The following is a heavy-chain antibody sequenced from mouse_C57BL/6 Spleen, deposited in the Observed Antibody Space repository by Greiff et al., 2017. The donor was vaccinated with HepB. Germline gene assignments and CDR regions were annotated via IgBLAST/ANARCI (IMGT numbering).Heavy chain of an antibody. CDR2: IYPGDGDT. Sequence: VKLVESGAELVKPGASVKISCKASGYAFSSYWMNWVKQRPGKGLEWIGQIYPGDGDTNYNGKFKGKATLTADKSSSTAYMQLSSLTSEDSAVYFCARSYGSSPYFDVWGTGTTVTVSS. J-gene: IGHJ1*03. V-gene: IGHV1-80*01. CDR1: GYAFSSYW. D-gene: IGHD1-1*01. CDR3: ARSYGSSPYFDV.